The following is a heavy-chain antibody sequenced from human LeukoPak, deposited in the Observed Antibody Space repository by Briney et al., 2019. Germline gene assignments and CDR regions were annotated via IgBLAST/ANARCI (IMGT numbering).Heavy chain of an antibody. J-gene: IGHJ4*02. CDR3: ARGGGGSYPLAPFDY. V-gene: IGHV3-13*01. Sequence: PGGSLRLSCAASGFTFSSCDMHWVRQATGKGLEWVSAIGTAGDTYYPGSVKGRFTISRENAKNSLYLQTNSLRAGDTAVYYCARGGGGSYPLAPFDYWGQGTLVTVSS. CDR2: IGTAGDT. D-gene: IGHD1-26*01. CDR1: GFTFSSCD.